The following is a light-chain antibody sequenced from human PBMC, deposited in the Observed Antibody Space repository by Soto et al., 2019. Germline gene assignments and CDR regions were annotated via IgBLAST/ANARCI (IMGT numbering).Light chain of an antibody. V-gene: IGKV3-11*01. J-gene: IGKJ2*01. Sequence: EIALTQTPGTLSLSPGQRATLSCRASQSVGSTLDWYQQKPGQAPRLLIYDTFNRASGIPARFSGGGSGTHFTLTNSSLEAEDFAVYYCQQRTSWSYTFGQGTRLEI. CDR2: DTF. CDR3: QQRTSWSYT. CDR1: QSVGST.